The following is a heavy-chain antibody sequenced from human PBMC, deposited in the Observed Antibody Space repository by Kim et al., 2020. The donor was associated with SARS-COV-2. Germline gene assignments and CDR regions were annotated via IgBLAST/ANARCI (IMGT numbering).Heavy chain of an antibody. J-gene: IGHJ4*02. CDR1: GGSVSTGRYY. CDR2: IYYSGST. D-gene: IGHD4-17*01. V-gene: IGHV4-61*01. CDR3: ARSFLYGGNVMGPPDF. Sequence: SETLSLTCTVSGGSVSTGRYYWAWIRQPPGKGLEWIGYIYYSGSTNYNPSLKSRVTISVDTSKNQFSLKLSSVSAADTAVYYCARSFLYGGNVMGPPDFWGQGTLVTVSS.